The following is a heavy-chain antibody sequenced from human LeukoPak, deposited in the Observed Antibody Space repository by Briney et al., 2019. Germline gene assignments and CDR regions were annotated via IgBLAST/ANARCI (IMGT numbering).Heavy chain of an antibody. V-gene: IGHV4-34*01. J-gene: IGHJ4*02. D-gene: IGHD3-10*01. CDR2: INHSGST. CDR1: GGSFSGYY. Sequence: SETLSLTCAVYGGSFSGYYWSWIRQPPGKGLEWIGEINHSGSTNYNPSLKSRVTISVDTSKNQFSLKLSSVTAADTAVYYCATRMVRGATSDYWGQGTLVTVSS. CDR3: ATRMVRGATSDY.